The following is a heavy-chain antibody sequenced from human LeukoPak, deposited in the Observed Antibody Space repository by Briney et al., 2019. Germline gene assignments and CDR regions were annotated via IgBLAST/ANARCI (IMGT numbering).Heavy chain of an antibody. J-gene: IGHJ4*02. CDR1: ALTLSSYA. D-gene: IGHD3-22*01. CDR2: ISRSGGST. V-gene: IGHV3-23*01. CDR3: AKDHITMIVAS. Sequence: PGVTLRLYCAAAALTLSSYAMGWVRQAPGKELKWDSDISRSGGSTDYADSGKGRSNSSRDNTKNTLYLQMNSLRAEDTAVYYCAKDHITMIVASWGQGTLVTVSS.